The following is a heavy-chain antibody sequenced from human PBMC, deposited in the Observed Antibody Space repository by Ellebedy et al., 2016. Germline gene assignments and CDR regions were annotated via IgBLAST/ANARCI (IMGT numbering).Heavy chain of an antibody. CDR2: ITGSGGRT. CDR1: GVTFSSHA. CDR3: ATHSIREVTY. V-gene: IGHV3-23*01. D-gene: IGHD2-21*02. J-gene: IGHJ4*02. Sequence: GGSLRLXCVASGVTFSSHAMIWVRQAPGKGLEWVAGITGSGGRTYYADSVKGLFTISRDNFKNTLYLVMESLRADDTATYYCATHSIREVTYWGQGTLVTVSS.